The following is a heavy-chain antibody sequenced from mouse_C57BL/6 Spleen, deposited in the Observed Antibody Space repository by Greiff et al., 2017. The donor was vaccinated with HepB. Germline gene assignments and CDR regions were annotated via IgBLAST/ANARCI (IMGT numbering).Heavy chain of an antibody. CDR3: TSYGSLYYFDY. D-gene: IGHD1-1*01. CDR2: IDPETGGT. CDR1: GYTFTDYE. J-gene: IGHJ2*01. V-gene: IGHV1-15*01. Sequence: QVHVKQSGAELVRPGASVTLSCKASGYTFTDYEMHWVKQTPVHGLEWIGAIDPETGGTAYNQKFKGKAILTADKSSSTAYMELRSLTSEDSAVYYCTSYGSLYYFDYWGQGTTLTVSS.